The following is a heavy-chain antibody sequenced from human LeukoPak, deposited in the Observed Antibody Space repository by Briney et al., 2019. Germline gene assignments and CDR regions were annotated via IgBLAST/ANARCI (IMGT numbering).Heavy chain of an antibody. CDR3: ARTSHYVDIAATIPYGIYYFDY. CDR1: GYTFTGYY. D-gene: IGHD5-12*01. Sequence: ASVKVSCKASGYTFTGYYIHWVRQAPGQGLEWMGWINPNSGGTNYAQKFQGRVPMTRGTSISTAYMELSRLRSDDTAVYYCARTSHYVDIAATIPYGIYYFDYWGQGTLVTVSS. V-gene: IGHV1-2*02. CDR2: INPNSGGT. J-gene: IGHJ4*02.